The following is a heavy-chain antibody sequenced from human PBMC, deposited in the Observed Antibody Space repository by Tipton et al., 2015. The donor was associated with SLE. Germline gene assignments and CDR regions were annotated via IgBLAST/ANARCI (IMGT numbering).Heavy chain of an antibody. J-gene: IGHJ5*02. CDR1: GGSFSGYY. CDR2: INHSGST. D-gene: IGHD2-15*01. CDR3: ARRGSVVVAAKRDRWFDP. Sequence: TLSLTCAVYGGSFSGYYWSWIRQPPGKGLEWIGEINHSGSTNYNPSLKSRVTISVDTSKNQFSLKLSSVTAAVTAVYYCARRGSVVVAAKRDRWFDPWGQGTLVTVSS. V-gene: IGHV4-34*01.